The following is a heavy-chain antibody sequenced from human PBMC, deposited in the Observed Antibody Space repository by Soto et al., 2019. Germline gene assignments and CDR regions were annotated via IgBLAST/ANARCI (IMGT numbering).Heavy chain of an antibody. CDR3: TAGRFYSPVDS. Sequence: EVQLVESGGGLVKPGGSLRLSCSASGFTFSNAWMSWVRQAPGKGLEWVGRIKSKTAGGTTDYAAPVKGRFVISRDDSKNTLYLQMNSLKTEETALYYCTAGRFYSPVDSWGQGTLVTVSS. CDR1: GFTFSNAW. D-gene: IGHD4-4*01. V-gene: IGHV3-15*01. J-gene: IGHJ4*02. CDR2: IKSKTAGGTT.